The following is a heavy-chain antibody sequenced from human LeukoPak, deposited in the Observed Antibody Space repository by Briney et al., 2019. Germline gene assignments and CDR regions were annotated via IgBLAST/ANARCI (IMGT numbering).Heavy chain of an antibody. CDR3: ARESQLVGAFDI. CDR2: ISSSVSTI. Sequence: GGSLRLSCAASGFTFSDYYMSWIRQAPGKGLEWVSDISSSVSTIYYADSVKGRFTISRDNAKNSLYLQMNSLRAEDTAVYYCARESQLVGAFDIWGQGTMVTVSS. J-gene: IGHJ3*02. D-gene: IGHD6-6*01. CDR1: GFTFSDYY. V-gene: IGHV3-11*01.